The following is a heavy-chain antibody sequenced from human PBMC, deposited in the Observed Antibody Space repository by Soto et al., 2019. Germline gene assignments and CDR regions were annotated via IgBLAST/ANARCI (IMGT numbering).Heavy chain of an antibody. Sequence: SETLSLTCAVYGGSFSGYYWSWIRQPPGKGLEWIGEINHSGSTNYNPSLKSRVTISVDTSKNQFSLKLSSVTAADTAIYYCSRDGDYYGLDVWGRGTTVTVSS. CDR1: GGSFSGYY. CDR3: SRDGDYYGLDV. V-gene: IGHV4-34*01. J-gene: IGHJ6*02. CDR2: INHSGST. D-gene: IGHD3-3*01.